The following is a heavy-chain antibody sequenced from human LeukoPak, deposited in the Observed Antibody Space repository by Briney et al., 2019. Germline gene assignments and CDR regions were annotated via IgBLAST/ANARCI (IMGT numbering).Heavy chain of an antibody. V-gene: IGHV3-21*01. J-gene: IGHJ3*02. CDR3: ARGDQLLWNAFDI. CDR2: ISSSGTYI. Sequence: PGGSLRLSCVVSGFTLSSYSMNWVRQAPGTGLEWVSSISSSGTYIYYADSVKGRFTISRDNAKNSLYLQMNSLRAADTAVYYCARGDQLLWNAFDIWGEGTMVTVSS. CDR1: GFTLSSYS. D-gene: IGHD2-2*01.